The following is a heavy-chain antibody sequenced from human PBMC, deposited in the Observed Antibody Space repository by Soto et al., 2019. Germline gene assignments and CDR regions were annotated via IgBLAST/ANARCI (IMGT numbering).Heavy chain of an antibody. V-gene: IGHV1-46*01. CDR2: VNPTGGSP. J-gene: IGHJ4*01. Sequence: ASVKVSCKTSGYDFTRYFIHWVRQAPGQGLEWMVKVNPTGGSPTFGQKFQGRVTVTTDTSTSTVYMELSSLRSDDTAVYYCSRDFYPYWGLG. CDR1: GYDFTRYF. CDR3: SRDFYPY.